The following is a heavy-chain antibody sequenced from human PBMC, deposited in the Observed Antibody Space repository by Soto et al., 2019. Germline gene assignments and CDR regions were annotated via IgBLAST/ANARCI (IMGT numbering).Heavy chain of an antibody. CDR2: ISDDGSKK. J-gene: IGHJ6*02. V-gene: IGHV3-30*18. CDR1: GFSFSTYA. D-gene: IGHD4-17*01. CDR3: AKETTVTTFLAYFYYYGMDV. Sequence: QVQLVESGGGVVQPGRSLRLSCAASGFSFSTYAMHWVRQAPGKGLEWVAVISDDGSKKYYADSARGRFTISRDNSKKSLYLQMNSLRAEDTAVYYCAKETTVTTFLAYFYYYGMDVWGQGTTVTVSS.